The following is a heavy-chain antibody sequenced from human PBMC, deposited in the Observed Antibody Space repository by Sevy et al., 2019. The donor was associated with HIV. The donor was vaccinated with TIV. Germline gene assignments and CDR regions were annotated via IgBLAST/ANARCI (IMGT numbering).Heavy chain of an antibody. V-gene: IGHV3-23*01. J-gene: IGHJ4*02. Sequence: GGSLRLSCAASGFIFNSYVMNWVRQAPGKGLEWVSAISASGGSIYYTDSVKGRFTISRDDSKNTLYLQMNSLRAEDTAVYDCEGITTAGRDYWGQGTLVTVSS. D-gene: IGHD6-13*01. CDR3: EGITTAGRDY. CDR2: ISASGGSI. CDR1: GFIFNSYV.